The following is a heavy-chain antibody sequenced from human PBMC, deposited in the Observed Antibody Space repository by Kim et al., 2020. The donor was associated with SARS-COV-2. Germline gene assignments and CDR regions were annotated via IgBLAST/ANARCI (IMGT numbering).Heavy chain of an antibody. CDR2: INDGNGNT. CDR3: GRARKEYYEA. J-gene: IGHJ4*02. V-gene: IGHV1-3*01. D-gene: IGHD3-16*01. CDR1: GYTFNINYA. Sequence: ASAKVSCKASGYTFNINYAIHWVRKAPGQGHEWMGCINDGNGNTSYSQMFKTRATITKVTTASTADMALSSLTSDDTAGYYCGRARKEYYEAWRQGTQVT.